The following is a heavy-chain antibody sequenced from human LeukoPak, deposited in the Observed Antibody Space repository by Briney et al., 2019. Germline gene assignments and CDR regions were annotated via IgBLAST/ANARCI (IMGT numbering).Heavy chain of an antibody. CDR1: GFTVSSSY. J-gene: IGHJ4*02. CDR2: VYSGGSI. CDR3: ARSYNSAWLDY. D-gene: IGHD6-19*01. V-gene: IGHV3-53*04. Sequence: PGGSLRLSCAASGFTVSSSYMSWVRQAPGKGLEWVSIVYSGGSIYYADSVKGRFTTSGHNSNNTLDLQMNSLRTEDTAMYYCARSYNSAWLDYWGQGTLVTVSS.